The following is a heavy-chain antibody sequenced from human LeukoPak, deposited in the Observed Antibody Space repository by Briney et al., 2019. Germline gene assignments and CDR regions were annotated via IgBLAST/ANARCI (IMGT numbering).Heavy chain of an antibody. CDR3: ARAGIAAADNWFDP. J-gene: IGHJ5*02. D-gene: IGHD6-13*01. Sequence: GGSLRLSCAASGFTFSSYGMHWVRQAPGKGLEWVAVIWYDGSNKYYADSVKGRFTISRDNSKNTLYLQMNSLRAEDTAVYYCARAGIAAADNWFDPWGQGTLVTVSS. V-gene: IGHV3-33*08. CDR2: IWYDGSNK. CDR1: GFTFSSYG.